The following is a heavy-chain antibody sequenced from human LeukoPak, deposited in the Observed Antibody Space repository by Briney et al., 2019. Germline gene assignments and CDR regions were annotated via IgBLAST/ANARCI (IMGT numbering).Heavy chain of an antibody. CDR3: ARVPPPVPSEDYGDYLFDY. CDR1: GGSFSGYY. Sequence: PSETLSLTCAVYGGSFSGYYWSWIRQHPGKGLEWIGEINHSGSTNYNPSLTSRVTISVDTSKNQFSLKLSSVTAADTAVYYCARVPPPVPSEDYGDYLFDYWGQGTLVTVSS. V-gene: IGHV4-34*01. CDR2: INHSGST. D-gene: IGHD4-17*01. J-gene: IGHJ4*02.